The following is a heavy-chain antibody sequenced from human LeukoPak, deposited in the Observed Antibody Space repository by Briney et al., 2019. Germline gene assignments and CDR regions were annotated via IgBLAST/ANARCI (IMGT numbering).Heavy chain of an antibody. CDR3: AREERYYYGMDV. J-gene: IGHJ6*02. CDR2: INHSGST. CDR1: GGSFSGYY. D-gene: IGHD5-24*01. Sequence: SETLSLTCAVYGGSFSGYYWSWIRQPPGKGLEWIGEINHSGSTNYNPSLKSRVTISVDTSKNQFSPKLSSVTAADTAVYYCAREERYYYGMDVWGQGTTVTVSS. V-gene: IGHV4-34*01.